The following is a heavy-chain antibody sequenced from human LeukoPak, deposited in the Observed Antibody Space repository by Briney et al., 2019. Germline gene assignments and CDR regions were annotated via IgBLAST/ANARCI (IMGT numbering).Heavy chain of an antibody. D-gene: IGHD6-13*01. Sequence: GGSLRLSCAASGFTFSSYAMHWVRQAPGKGLEWVAVISYDGSNKFYADSVKGRFTISRDNSKNTLYLQMNSLRAEDTAVYYCAKPGNHWGQGTLVTVSS. CDR3: AKPGNH. J-gene: IGHJ5*02. V-gene: IGHV3-30-3*02. CDR1: GFTFSSYA. CDR2: ISYDGSNK.